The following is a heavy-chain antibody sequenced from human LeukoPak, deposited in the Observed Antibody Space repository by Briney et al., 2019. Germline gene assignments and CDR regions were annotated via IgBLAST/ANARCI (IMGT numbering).Heavy chain of an antibody. CDR1: RYTFTTYD. V-gene: IGHV1-8*01. Sequence: ASVKVSCKGSRYTFTTYDINWVRQAAGQGLERMGWMNPNSGNTGYAQKFQGRVTMTRNTSISTAYMELSSLRSEDTAVYYCARVWCSSTNCLNGWFDPWGQGTLVTVSS. CDR3: ARVWCSSTNCLNGWFDP. J-gene: IGHJ5*02. CDR2: MNPNSGNT. D-gene: IGHD2-2*01.